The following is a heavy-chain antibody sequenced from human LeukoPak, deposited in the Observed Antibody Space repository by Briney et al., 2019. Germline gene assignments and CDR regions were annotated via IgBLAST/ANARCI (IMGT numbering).Heavy chain of an antibody. V-gene: IGHV1-8*01. CDR1: GYTFTSYD. CDR2: MNPNSGNT. D-gene: IGHD2-15*01. CDR3: ARGRGLGDIVVVVADPYWYFDL. Sequence: ASVKVSCKASGYTFTSYDINWVRQATGQGPEWMGWMNPNSGNTGYAQKFQGRVTMTRNTSISTAYMELSSLRSEDTAVYYCARGRGLGDIVVVVADPYWYFDLEGRGTLVTVSS. J-gene: IGHJ2*01.